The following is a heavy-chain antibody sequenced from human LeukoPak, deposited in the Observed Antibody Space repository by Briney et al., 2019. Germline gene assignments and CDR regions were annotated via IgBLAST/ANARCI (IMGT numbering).Heavy chain of an antibody. J-gene: IGHJ3*02. D-gene: IGHD3-3*01. V-gene: IGHV4-59*01. Sequence: SETLSLTCTVSGGSISSYYWSWTRQPPGKGLGWIGYIYYSGSTNYNPSLKSRVTISVGTSKNQFSLKLSSVTAADTAVYYCASGPVPTIFGANIWGQGTMVTVSS. CDR3: ASGPVPTIFGANI. CDR1: GGSISSYY. CDR2: IYYSGST.